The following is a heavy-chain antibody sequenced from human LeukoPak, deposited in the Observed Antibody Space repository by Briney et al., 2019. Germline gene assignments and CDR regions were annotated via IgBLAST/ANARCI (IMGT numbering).Heavy chain of an antibody. CDR2: IYTSGST. J-gene: IGHJ4*02. V-gene: IGHV4-61*02. Sequence: PSETLSLTCTVSGGSISSGSYYWSWIRQPAGKGLEWIGRIYTSGSTNYNPSLKSRVTISVDTSKNQFSLKLSSVTAADTAVCYCAQAYGSGHLKYWGQGTLVTVSS. CDR3: AQAYGSGHLKY. CDR1: GGSISSGSYY. D-gene: IGHD2-15*01.